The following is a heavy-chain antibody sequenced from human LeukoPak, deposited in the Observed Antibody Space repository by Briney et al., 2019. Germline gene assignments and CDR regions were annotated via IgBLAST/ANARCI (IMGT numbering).Heavy chain of an antibody. D-gene: IGHD3-10*01. CDR2: ISSSSSTI. CDR1: GFTFSSYS. V-gene: IGHV3-48*01. CDR3: ARDLLWFGEPTLDY. J-gene: IGHJ4*02. Sequence: GGSLRLSCAAPGFTFSSYSMNWVRQAPGKGLEWVSYISSSSSTIYYADSVKGRFTTSRDNAKNSLYLQMNSLRAEDTAVYYCARDLLWFGEPTLDYWGQGTLVTVSS.